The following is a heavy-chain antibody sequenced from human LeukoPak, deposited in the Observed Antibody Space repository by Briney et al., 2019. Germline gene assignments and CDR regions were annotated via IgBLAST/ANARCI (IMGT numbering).Heavy chain of an antibody. Sequence: GGSLRLSCAASGFTFSSYWMSWVRQAPGKGLEWVANIKQDGSEKYYVDSVKGRFTISRDNAKNSLYLQMNSLRAEDTAVYYCAREDYYGSGSHYWLWGQGTLVTVSS. CDR3: AREDYYGSGSHYWL. CDR1: GFTFSSYW. V-gene: IGHV3-7*01. D-gene: IGHD3-10*01. CDR2: IKQDGSEK. J-gene: IGHJ4*02.